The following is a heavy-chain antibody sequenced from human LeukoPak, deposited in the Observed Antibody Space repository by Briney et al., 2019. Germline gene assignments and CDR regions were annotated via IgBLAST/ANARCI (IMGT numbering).Heavy chain of an antibody. J-gene: IGHJ4*02. CDR1: GGSISSYY. D-gene: IGHD3-22*01. Sequence: SETLSLTCTVSGGSISSYYWSWIRQPPGKGLEWIGYIYYSGSTNCNPSLKSRVTISVDTSKNQFSLKLSPVTAADTAVYYCARDSSGYIFDYWGQGTLVTVSS. CDR3: ARDSSGYIFDY. V-gene: IGHV4-59*01. CDR2: IYYSGST.